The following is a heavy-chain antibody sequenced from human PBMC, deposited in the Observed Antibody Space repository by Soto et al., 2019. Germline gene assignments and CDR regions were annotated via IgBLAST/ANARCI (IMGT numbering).Heavy chain of an antibody. D-gene: IGHD3-22*01. V-gene: IGHV4-59*01. J-gene: IGHJ4*02. CDR3: ERGTYDSSGYRHPFDS. CDR1: GGSISPYF. CDR2: IYYSGST. Sequence: PSETLSLTCTVSGGSISPYFWSWIRQPPGKGLEWIGYIYYSGSTNYSPSLESRVTISLDTSKKQFSLTLRSVTAADTAMYYCERGTYDSSGYRHPFDSWGQGTLVTVSS.